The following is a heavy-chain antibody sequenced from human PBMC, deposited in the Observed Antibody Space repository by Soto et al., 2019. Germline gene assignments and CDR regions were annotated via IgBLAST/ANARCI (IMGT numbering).Heavy chain of an antibody. CDR3: ARTYYYDSSGIHY. J-gene: IGHJ4*02. CDR1: GGSFSGYY. D-gene: IGHD3-22*01. V-gene: IGHV4-34*01. CDR2: INHSGST. Sequence: QVQLQQWGAGLLKPSETLSLTCAVYGGSFSGYYWSWIRQPPGKGLEWIGEINHSGSTNYNPSLKRRVTISVDTSKNQFSLKLSSVTAADTAVYYCARTYYYDSSGIHYWGQGTLVTVSS.